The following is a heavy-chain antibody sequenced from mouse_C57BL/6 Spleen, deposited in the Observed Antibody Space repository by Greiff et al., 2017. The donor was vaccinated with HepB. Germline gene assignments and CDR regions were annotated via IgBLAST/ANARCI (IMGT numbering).Heavy chain of an antibody. CDR2: ISDGGSYT. CDR3: AIDSSGYLFDY. CDR1: GFTFSSYA. V-gene: IGHV5-4*01. D-gene: IGHD3-2*02. Sequence: EVHLVESGGGLVKPGGSLKLSCAASGFTFSSYAMSWVRQTPEKRLEWVATISDGGSYTYYPDNVKGRFTISRDKAKNNLYLQMSHLKSEDTSMYYCAIDSSGYLFDYWGQGTTLTVSS. J-gene: IGHJ2*01.